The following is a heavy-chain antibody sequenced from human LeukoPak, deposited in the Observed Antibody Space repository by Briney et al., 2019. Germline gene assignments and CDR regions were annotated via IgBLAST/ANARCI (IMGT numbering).Heavy chain of an antibody. V-gene: IGHV1-69*13. CDR1: GGTFSNYA. D-gene: IGHD3-22*01. CDR2: IIPIFGTP. Sequence: ASVKVSCKASGGTFSNYAISWVRQAPGPGLEWMGGIIPIFGTPNYAQKFQGRVTITADESTSTAYMELSSLRSDDTAVYYCARSGSYYFDSSGYYDTNDAFDIWGQGTMVTVSS. J-gene: IGHJ3*02. CDR3: ARSGSYYFDSSGYYDTNDAFDI.